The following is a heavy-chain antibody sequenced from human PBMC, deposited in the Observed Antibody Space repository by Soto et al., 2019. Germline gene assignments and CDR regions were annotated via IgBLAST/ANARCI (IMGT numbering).Heavy chain of an antibody. Sequence: GGSLRLSCAASGFTFSSYSMNWVRQAPGKGLEWVSYISSSSSTIYYADSVKGRFTISRDNAKNSPYLQMNSLRDEDTAVYYCARVTRGYSYGSVYYYYYYGMDVWGQGTTVTVSS. CDR2: ISSSSSTI. CDR3: ARVTRGYSYGSVYYYYYYGMDV. J-gene: IGHJ6*02. V-gene: IGHV3-48*02. D-gene: IGHD5-18*01. CDR1: GFTFSSYS.